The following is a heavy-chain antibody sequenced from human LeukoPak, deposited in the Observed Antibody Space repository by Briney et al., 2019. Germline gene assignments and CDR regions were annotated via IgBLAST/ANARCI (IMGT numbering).Heavy chain of an antibody. CDR3: ARSAVADILSAYYFDY. CDR2: ISAYNGNT. Sequence: ASVKVSCKASGYTFITYDISWVRQAPGQGLEWMGWISAYNGNTNYAQKLQGRVTMTTDTSTNTAYMELRSLRSDDTAVYYCARSAVADILSAYYFDYWGQGTLVTVSS. CDR1: GYTFITYD. V-gene: IGHV1-18*01. D-gene: IGHD6-19*01. J-gene: IGHJ4*02.